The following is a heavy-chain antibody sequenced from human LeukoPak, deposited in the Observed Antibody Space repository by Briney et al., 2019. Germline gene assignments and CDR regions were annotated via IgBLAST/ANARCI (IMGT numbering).Heavy chain of an antibody. CDR3: ARPYDSSGYYSPPAFDI. CDR1: GGPISSGGYY. V-gene: IGHV4-31*03. D-gene: IGHD3-22*01. CDR2: IYYSGST. J-gene: IGHJ3*02. Sequence: SETLSLTCTVSGGPISSGGYYWSWLRQHPGKGLEWNGYIYYSGSTYYNPSRKSRVTISVDTSKNQFSLKLSSVTAADTAVYYCARPYDSSGYYSPPAFDIWGQGTMVTVSS.